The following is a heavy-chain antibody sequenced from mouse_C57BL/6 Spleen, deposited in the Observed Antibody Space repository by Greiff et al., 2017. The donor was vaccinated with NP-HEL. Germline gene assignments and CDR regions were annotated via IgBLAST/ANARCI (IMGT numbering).Heavy chain of an antibody. CDR3: ARGGNWEREYDFDY. Sequence: QVQLQQPGAELVKPGASVKLSCKASGYTFTSYWMHWVKQRPGQGLEWIGMIHPNSGSTNYNEKFKSKATLTVDKSSSTAYMQLSSLTSEDSAVYYCARGGNWEREYDFDYWGQGTTLTVSS. D-gene: IGHD4-1*01. V-gene: IGHV1-64*01. CDR2: IHPNSGST. J-gene: IGHJ2*01. CDR1: GYTFTSYW.